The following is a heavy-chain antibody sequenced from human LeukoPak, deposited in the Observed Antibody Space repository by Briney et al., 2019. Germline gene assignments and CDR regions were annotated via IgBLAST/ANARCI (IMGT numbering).Heavy chain of an antibody. CDR3: AKSGYNRFDY. D-gene: IGHD5-24*01. J-gene: IGHJ4*02. CDR2: IYSGGTT. Sequence: GGSLRLSCAVSGFTVSGNYMSWVRQAPGKGLEWVSLIYSGGTTYYADSVKGRFTISRDNSKNTLYLQMNSLRAEDTAVYYCAKSGYNRFDYWGQGTLVTVSS. CDR1: GFTVSGNY. V-gene: IGHV3-53*01.